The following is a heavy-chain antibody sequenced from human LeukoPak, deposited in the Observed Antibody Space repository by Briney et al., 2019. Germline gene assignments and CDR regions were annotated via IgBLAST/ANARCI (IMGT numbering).Heavy chain of an antibody. V-gene: IGHV3-7*05. J-gene: IGHJ4*02. Sequence: GGSLRLSCAASGFTFSSYSMSWVRQAPGKGLEWVANIKQDGSEKYYVDSVKGRFTISRDNAKNSLYLQMNSLRAEDTAVYYCAREWDYWGQGTLVTVSS. CDR3: AREWDY. CDR2: IKQDGSEK. CDR1: GFTFSSYS.